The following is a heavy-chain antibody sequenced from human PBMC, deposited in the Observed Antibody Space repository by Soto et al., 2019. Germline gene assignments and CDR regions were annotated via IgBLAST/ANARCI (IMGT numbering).Heavy chain of an antibody. D-gene: IGHD3-22*01. Sequence: GESLKISCAASGFTFSNAWMSWVRQAPGKGLEWVGRIKSKTDGGTTDYAAPVKGRFTISRDDSKNTLYLQMNSLKTEDTAVYYCTTDPYYYDSSGFDYWGQGTLVTVSS. V-gene: IGHV3-15*01. CDR3: TTDPYYYDSSGFDY. CDR2: IKSKTDGGTT. CDR1: GFTFSNAW. J-gene: IGHJ4*02.